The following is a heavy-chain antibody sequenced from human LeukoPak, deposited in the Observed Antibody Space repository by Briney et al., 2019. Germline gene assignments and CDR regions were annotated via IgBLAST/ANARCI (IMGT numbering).Heavy chain of an antibody. CDR2: IRGDGGGI. D-gene: IGHD4-23*01. CDR3: ARDLDFGGYSNFDY. CDR1: GFTFSTYW. V-gene: IGHV3-74*03. Sequence: GGSLRLSCAASGFTFSTYWMHWVRQAPGKGLVWVSRIRGDGGGIMYADPVKGRFTISRDNAKSTLYLQMNSLRAEDTAVYYCARDLDFGGYSNFDYWGQGILVTVSS. J-gene: IGHJ4*02.